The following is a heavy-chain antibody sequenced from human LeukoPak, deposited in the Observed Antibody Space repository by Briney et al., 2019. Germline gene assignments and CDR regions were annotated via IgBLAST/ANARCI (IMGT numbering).Heavy chain of an antibody. Sequence: GGSLRLSCAASEVTFSSDGMHWVRQAPGRGLEWVAFIRYDGSNKYYADSVKGRFTISRANSTNTLYLQMNRLTAEDTAVYYCVRQDMVATITGSYYYYGIDVWGQGTTVTVSS. CDR1: EVTFSSDG. CDR3: VRQDMVATITGSYYYYGIDV. J-gene: IGHJ6*02. CDR2: IRYDGSNK. D-gene: IGHD5-12*01. V-gene: IGHV3-30*02.